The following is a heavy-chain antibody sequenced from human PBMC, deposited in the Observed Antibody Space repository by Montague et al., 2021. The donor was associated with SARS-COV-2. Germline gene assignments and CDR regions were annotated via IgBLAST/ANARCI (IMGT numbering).Heavy chain of an antibody. CDR1: DGSFSDYS. CDR3: ARGRQHINMVVVVVTGGEYYLDF. Sequence: SETRSLTCAVYDGSFSDYSWTWVRQPPGKGLEWIGEINHRGSTNYNPSLKSRVTISVDTSKNQFSLKMTSVTAADTAVYYCARGRQHINMVVVVVTGGEYYLDFWGQGTLVAVPS. CDR2: INHRGST. V-gene: IGHV4-34*01. D-gene: IGHD3-22*01. J-gene: IGHJ4*02.